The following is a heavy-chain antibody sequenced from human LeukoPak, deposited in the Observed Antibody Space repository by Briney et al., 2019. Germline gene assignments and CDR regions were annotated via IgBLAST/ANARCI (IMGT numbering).Heavy chain of an antibody. J-gene: IGHJ5*02. V-gene: IGHV3-7*01. CDR3: ARDRGEGRLDP. CDR2: IKEDGSEK. D-gene: IGHD3-10*01. CDR1: GLTFSSCW. Sequence: PGGSLRLSCAASGLTFSSCWMSWVRQAPGKGLEWVAGIKEDGSEKYYVDSVKGRFIISRDNADNSLYLQMNSLRAEDTAVYYCARDRGEGRLDPWGQGTLVTVSS.